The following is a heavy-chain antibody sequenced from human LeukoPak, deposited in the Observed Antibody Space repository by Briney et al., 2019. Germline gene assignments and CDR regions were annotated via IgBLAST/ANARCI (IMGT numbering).Heavy chain of an antibody. CDR3: ARGGLKWELLPARARKSYYFDY. D-gene: IGHD1-26*01. J-gene: IGHJ4*02. Sequence: SETLSLTCSVSGDSISYFYWSWIRQAAGKGLEWIGEINHSGGTKYNPSLKSRVTISLDTSKNQFSLKLSSVTAADTAVYYCARGGLKWELLPARARKSYYFDYWGQGTLVTVSS. CDR2: INHSGGT. CDR1: GDSISYFY. V-gene: IGHV4-34*01.